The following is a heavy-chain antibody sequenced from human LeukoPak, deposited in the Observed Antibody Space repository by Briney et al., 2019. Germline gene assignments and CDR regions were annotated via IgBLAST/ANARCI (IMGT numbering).Heavy chain of an antibody. J-gene: IGHJ6*03. D-gene: IGHD3-10*01. CDR2: ISGSGGST. V-gene: IGHV3-23*01. Sequence: GGSLRLSCAASGFTFSSYGMSWVRQAPGKGLEWVSAISGSGGSTYYADSVKGRFTISRDNSKNTLYVQMKSLRAEDTAVYYCAKGSEAFGDFPNYYYYMDVWGKGTTVTVSS. CDR3: AKGSEAFGDFPNYYYYMDV. CDR1: GFTFSSYG.